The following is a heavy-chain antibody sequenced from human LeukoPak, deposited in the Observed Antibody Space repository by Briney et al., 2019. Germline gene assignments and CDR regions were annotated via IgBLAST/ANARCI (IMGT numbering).Heavy chain of an antibody. Sequence: GASVKVSCKPSGYIFTTYNLHWVRQAPGQGLEWMGWISTSTGDTDYARNLRGRVTMSTDASTSTAYMELRSLRSDDTAVYYCTRRDGYNFDFDYWGQGTLVTVSS. J-gene: IGHJ4*02. CDR3: TRRDGYNFDFDY. CDR2: ISTSTGDT. D-gene: IGHD5-24*01. V-gene: IGHV1-18*04. CDR1: GYIFTTYN.